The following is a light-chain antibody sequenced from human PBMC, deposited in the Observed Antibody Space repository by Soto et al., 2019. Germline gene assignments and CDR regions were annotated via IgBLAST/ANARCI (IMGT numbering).Light chain of an antibody. CDR2: GAS. J-gene: IGKJ1*01. V-gene: IGKV3-20*01. CDR3: QQYGSSLT. CDR1: KSVSSY. Sequence: EIVLTQSPVTLSLSPGERATLSCRASKSVSSYLAWYQQKSGQAPRLLIYGASSRATGVPDRFSGGGSGTEFTLTISSVEPADFAVYYCQQYGSSLTFGQGTKLDIK.